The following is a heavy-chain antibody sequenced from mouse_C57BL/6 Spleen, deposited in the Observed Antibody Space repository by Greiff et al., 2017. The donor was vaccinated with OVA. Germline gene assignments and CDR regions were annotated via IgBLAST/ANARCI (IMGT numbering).Heavy chain of an antibody. CDR2: IWSGGST. CDR1: GFSLTSYG. D-gene: IGHD1-1*01. CDR3: ASLYYGSSYGAMDY. J-gene: IGHJ4*01. V-gene: IGHV2-2*01. Sequence: VKLVESGPGLVQPSQSLSITCTVSGFSLTSYGVHWVRQSPGKGLEWLGVIWSGGSTDYNAAFISRLSISKDNSKSQVFFKMNSLQADDTAIYYCASLYYGSSYGAMDYWGQGTSVTVSS.